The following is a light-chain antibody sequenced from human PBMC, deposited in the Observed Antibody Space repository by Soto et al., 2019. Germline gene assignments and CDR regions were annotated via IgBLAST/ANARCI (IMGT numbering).Light chain of an antibody. V-gene: IGLV2-8*01. CDR3: SSYAGSDNLADV. CDR1: SSDVGGYDF. Sequence: QLVLTQPPSASGSPGQSVTISCTGTSSDVGGYDFVSWYQQHPGKAPKLIIYEVIRRPSGVPDRFSASKSGNTASLTVSGLQAEDEADYYCSSYAGSDNLADVFGTGTKLTVL. CDR2: EVI. J-gene: IGLJ1*01.